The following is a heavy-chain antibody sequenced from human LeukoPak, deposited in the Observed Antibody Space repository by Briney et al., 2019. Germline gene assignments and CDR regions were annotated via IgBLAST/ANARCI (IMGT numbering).Heavy chain of an antibody. Sequence: GGSLRLSCAASGFNVSSNYMSWVRQAPGKGLEWVSFLYRGDRTYYADSVKSRFTMSRDDMKRTVYLQMDSLRAEDTAVYYCARSECTAGSCNWFDPWGQGTPVTVSP. J-gene: IGHJ5*02. V-gene: IGHV3-66*01. CDR2: LYRGDRT. CDR3: ARSECTAGSCNWFDP. D-gene: IGHD2-8*02. CDR1: GFNVSSNY.